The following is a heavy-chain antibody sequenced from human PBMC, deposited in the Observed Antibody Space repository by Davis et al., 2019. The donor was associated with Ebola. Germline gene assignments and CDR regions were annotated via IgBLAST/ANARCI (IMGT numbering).Heavy chain of an antibody. D-gene: IGHD3-22*01. Sequence: GGSLRLSCAASGFTFSDYYMSWIRQAPGKGLEWVSYISSSSSTIYYADSVKGRFTISRDNAKNSLYLQMNSLRDEDTAVYYCARSFITHYYYYGMDVWGQGTTVTVSS. J-gene: IGHJ6*02. CDR1: GFTFSDYY. CDR3: ARSFITHYYYYGMDV. CDR2: ISSSSSTI. V-gene: IGHV3-11*04.